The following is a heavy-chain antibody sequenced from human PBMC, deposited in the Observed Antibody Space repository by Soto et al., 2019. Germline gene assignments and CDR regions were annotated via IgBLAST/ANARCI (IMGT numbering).Heavy chain of an antibody. CDR1: SNSISSYY. D-gene: IGHD6-19*01. Sequence: SETLSLTCTVSSNSISSYYWIWIRQSPGKGLEWIGYTDYSGNTNYNPSLKSRVTISGDTSKNQFSLRLSSVTAADTAVYYCARAVGDPLYYLDYWGQGTLVTVSS. V-gene: IGHV4-59*08. CDR3: ARAVGDPLYYLDY. CDR2: TDYSGNT. J-gene: IGHJ4*02.